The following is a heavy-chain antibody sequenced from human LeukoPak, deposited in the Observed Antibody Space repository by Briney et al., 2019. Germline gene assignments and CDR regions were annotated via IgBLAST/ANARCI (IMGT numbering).Heavy chain of an antibody. V-gene: IGHV3-23*01. D-gene: IGHD2-2*01. CDR2: ISGSGGST. J-gene: IGHJ4*02. CDR1: GFTFSSYA. CDR3: AGLLGYCSSTSCYGPERDFDY. Sequence: GGSLRLSCAASGFTFSSYAMSWVRQAPGKGLEWVSAISGSGGSTYYADSVKGRFTISRDNSKNTLYLQMNSLRAEDTAVYYCAGLLGYCSSTSCYGPERDFDYWGQGTLVTVSS.